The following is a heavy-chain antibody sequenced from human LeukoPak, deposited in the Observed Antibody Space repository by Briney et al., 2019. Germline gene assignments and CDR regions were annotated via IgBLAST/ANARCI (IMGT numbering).Heavy chain of an antibody. CDR3: ARGADCSSTSCYTGYYYGMDV. Sequence: GGSLRLSCAASGFTFSSYAMHWVRQAPGKGLEWVAVISYDGSNKYYADSVKGRFTISRDNSKNTLYLQMNSLRAEDTAVYYCARGADCSSTSCYTGYYYGMDVWGQGTTVTVSS. V-gene: IGHV3-30*04. CDR1: GFTFSSYA. CDR2: ISYDGSNK. J-gene: IGHJ6*02. D-gene: IGHD2-2*02.